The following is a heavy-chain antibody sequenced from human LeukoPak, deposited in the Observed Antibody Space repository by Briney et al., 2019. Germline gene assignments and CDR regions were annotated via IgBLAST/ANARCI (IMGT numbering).Heavy chain of an antibody. CDR2: IYSGGST. Sequence: GGSLRLSCAASGFTVSSNHMSWVRQAPGKGLEWVSVIYSGGSTYYADSVKGRFTISRDNSKNTLYLQMNSLRAEDTAVYYCASHSSSWYGFDYWGQGTLVTASS. CDR1: GFTVSSNH. V-gene: IGHV3-53*01. J-gene: IGHJ4*02. CDR3: ASHSSSWYGFDY. D-gene: IGHD6-13*01.